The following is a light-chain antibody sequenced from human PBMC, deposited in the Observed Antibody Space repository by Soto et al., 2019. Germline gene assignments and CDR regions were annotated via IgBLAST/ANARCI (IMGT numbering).Light chain of an antibody. Sequence: EIVMTQSPATLSVSPGERVTLSCRASQSVSNNLAWYQQKPGQAPRLLIYGASTRATGIPVRFSGSGSGTEFTLTISGLQSEDFEVYYCQQYNNWPPYTFGQGTKLEIK. CDR3: QQYNNWPPYT. J-gene: IGKJ2*01. CDR2: GAS. V-gene: IGKV3-15*01. CDR1: QSVSNN.